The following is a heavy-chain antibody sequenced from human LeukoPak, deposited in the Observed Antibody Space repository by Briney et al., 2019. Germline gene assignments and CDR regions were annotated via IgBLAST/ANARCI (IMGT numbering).Heavy chain of an antibody. CDR2: IYNGGNT. V-gene: IGHV3-66*01. CDR1: GFTVSSNY. J-gene: IGHJ4*02. D-gene: IGHD6-19*01. Sequence: GGSLRLSCAASGFTVSSNYMSWVRQAPGKGLEWVSVIYNGGNTNYADSVKGRFTISRDNSKNTLSLQMNSLRAEDTAVYFCARASQWLAFDYWGQGIPVTVSS. CDR3: ARASQWLAFDY.